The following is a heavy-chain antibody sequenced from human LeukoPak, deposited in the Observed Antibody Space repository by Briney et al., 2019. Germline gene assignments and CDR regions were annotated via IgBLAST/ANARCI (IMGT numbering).Heavy chain of an antibody. J-gene: IGHJ5*02. D-gene: IGHD3-10*01. CDR1: GYTFTSYG. CDR2: ISAYNGNT. Sequence: ASVKVSCKASGYTFTSYGISWVRQAPGQGLEWMGWISAYNGNTNYAQRLQGRVTMTTDTSTSTAYMELRSLRSDDTAVYYCARGPYGSGSYYIDPWGQGTLVTVSS. CDR3: ARGPYGSGSYYIDP. V-gene: IGHV1-18*01.